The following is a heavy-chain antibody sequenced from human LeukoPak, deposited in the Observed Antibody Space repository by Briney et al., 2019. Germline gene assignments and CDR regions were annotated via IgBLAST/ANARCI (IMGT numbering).Heavy chain of an antibody. D-gene: IGHD6-13*01. Sequence: PGGSLRLSCAASGFTFSSYAMSWVRQAPGKGLEWVSAISGSGGSAYYADSVKGRFTISRDNSKNTLYLQMNSLRAEDTAVYYCASYSSSWLYYFDYWGQGTLVTVSS. CDR1: GFTFSSYA. CDR2: ISGSGGSA. V-gene: IGHV3-23*01. CDR3: ASYSSSWLYYFDY. J-gene: IGHJ4*02.